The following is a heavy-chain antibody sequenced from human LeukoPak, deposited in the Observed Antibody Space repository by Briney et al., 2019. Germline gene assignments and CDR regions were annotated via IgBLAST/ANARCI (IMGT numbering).Heavy chain of an antibody. J-gene: IGHJ4*02. CDR2: ISGNDEST. V-gene: IGHV3-23*01. D-gene: IGHD5-12*01. Sequence: GGSLRLSCAASGFSCSTRGMSWVRQAPGKGLEWVSAISGNDESTFYADSVKGRFTISRDNSRNTLYLQLSSLSAEDSAIYYCTRDRRPARTYSGLFDYWGQGTLVILSS. CDR3: TRDRRPARTYSGLFDY. CDR1: GFSCSTRG.